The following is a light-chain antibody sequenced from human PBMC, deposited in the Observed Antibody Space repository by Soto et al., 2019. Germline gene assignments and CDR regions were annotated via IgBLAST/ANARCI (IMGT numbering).Light chain of an antibody. CDR1: SSDVGGYNY. J-gene: IGLJ1*01. CDR3: SSYTSSNTLYV. CDR2: DVS. V-gene: IGLV2-14*03. Sequence: SALTQPASVSGSPGQSITISCTGTSSDVGGYNYVSWYQQHPGKAPKLMIYDVSNRPSGVSNRFSGSKSGNTASLTISGLQAEDEADYYCSSYTSSNTLYVFGTGTKVTVL.